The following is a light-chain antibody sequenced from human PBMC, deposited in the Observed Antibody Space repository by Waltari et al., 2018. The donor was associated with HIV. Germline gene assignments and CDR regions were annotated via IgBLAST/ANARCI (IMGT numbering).Light chain of an antibody. CDR1: SSDIGNYKY. J-gene: IGLJ3*02. Sequence: QSALTQPASVSGSPGQSITISCTGTSSDIGNYKYVSWYQQHPGKAPKLLIYEVSNRPSGVATRFSGSKSGNTASLTISGLQAEDEADYHCSSYTSSSTLVVFGGGTRLTVL. V-gene: IGLV2-14*01. CDR3: SSYTSSSTLVV. CDR2: EVS.